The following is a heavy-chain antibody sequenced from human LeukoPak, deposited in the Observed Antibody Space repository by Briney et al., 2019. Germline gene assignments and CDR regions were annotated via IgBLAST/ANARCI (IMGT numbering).Heavy chain of an antibody. CDR1: GFTFSSYG. CDR2: IWYDGSNK. V-gene: IGHV3-33*01. J-gene: IGHJ4*02. D-gene: IGHD6-19*01. Sequence: GRSLRLSCAASGFTFSSYGMHWVRQAPGKGLEWVAVIWYDGSNKYYADSVKGRFTISRDNSKNTLYLQMNSLRAEDTAVYYCARGSASSGCMDYWGQGTLVTVSS. CDR3: ARGSASSGCMDY.